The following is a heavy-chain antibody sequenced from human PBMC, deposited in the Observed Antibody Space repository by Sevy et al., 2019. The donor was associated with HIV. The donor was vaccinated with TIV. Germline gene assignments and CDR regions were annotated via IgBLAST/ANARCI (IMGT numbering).Heavy chain of an antibody. CDR3: ARVGYYYSSGSYYPKNYYYYYGMDV. V-gene: IGHV4-59*13. CDR1: GGSISSYY. J-gene: IGHJ6*02. CDR2: IYYSGST. D-gene: IGHD3-10*01. Sequence: SETLSLTCTVSGGSISSYYWSWIRQPPGKGLEWIGYIYYSGSTNYNPSLKSRVTISVDTSKNQFSLKLSSVTAADTAVYYCARVGYYYSSGSYYPKNYYYYYGMDVWGQGTTVTVSS.